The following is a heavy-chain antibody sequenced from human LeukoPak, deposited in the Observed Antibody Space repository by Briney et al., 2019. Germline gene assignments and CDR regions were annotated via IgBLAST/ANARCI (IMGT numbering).Heavy chain of an antibody. CDR3: ARGWGGVGAHKFYYFDY. CDR1: GGSFSGYY. Sequence: SETLSLTCAVYGGSFSGYYWSWIRQPPGKGLEWIGEINHSGGTNYNPSLKSRVTISVDTSKNQFSLKLSSVTAADTAVYYCARGWGGVGAHKFYYFDYWGQGTLVTVSS. J-gene: IGHJ4*02. V-gene: IGHV4-34*01. D-gene: IGHD1-26*01. CDR2: INHSGGT.